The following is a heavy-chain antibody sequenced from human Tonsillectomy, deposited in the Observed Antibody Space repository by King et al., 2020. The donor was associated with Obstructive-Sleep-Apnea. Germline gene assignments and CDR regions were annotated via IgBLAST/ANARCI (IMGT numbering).Heavy chain of an antibody. V-gene: IGHV4-59*01. J-gene: IGHJ6*02. D-gene: IGHD2-2*01. Sequence: QLQESGPGLVKPSETLSLSCTIYGGSISTYYWSWIRQPPGKGLEWIGYIHYSGSTNYNPSLTSRVTISADSSKNHFSLRLSSVTAADTAVYYCAGSSDVVPGASYYYYGLDVWGPGSTVIVSS. CDR1: GGSISTYY. CDR2: IHYSGST. CDR3: AGSSDVVPGASYYYYGLDV.